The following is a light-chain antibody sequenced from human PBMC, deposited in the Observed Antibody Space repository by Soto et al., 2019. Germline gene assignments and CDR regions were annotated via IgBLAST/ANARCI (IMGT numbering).Light chain of an antibody. V-gene: IGLV2-14*03. CDR2: HVT. CDR1: SSDVGAYNY. CDR3: SSYTSSSTYV. Sequence: QSVLTQPVSVSGSPGQSIAISYTGTSSDVGAYNYVSWYQHHPGKAPKLMIYHVTNRPSGVSDRFSGSKSGNTASLTISGLQADDEADYYCSSYTSSSTYVFGTGTKVTVL. J-gene: IGLJ1*01.